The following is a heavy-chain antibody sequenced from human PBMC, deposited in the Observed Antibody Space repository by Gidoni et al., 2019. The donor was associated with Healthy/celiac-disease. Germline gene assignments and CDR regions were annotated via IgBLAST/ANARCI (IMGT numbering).Heavy chain of an antibody. CDR2: ISGSGGST. CDR3: AKGSDYYDSSGYPWGYYFDY. CDR1: GFPFSSYA. D-gene: IGHD3-22*01. J-gene: IGHJ4*02. V-gene: IGHV3-23*01. Sequence: EVQLLESGGGLVQPGGSLRLSCAASGFPFSSYAMSWVRQAPGKGLEWVSAISGSGGSTYYADSVKGRFTISRDNSKNTLYLQMNSLRAEDTAVYYCAKGSDYYDSSGYPWGYYFDYWGQGTLVTVSS.